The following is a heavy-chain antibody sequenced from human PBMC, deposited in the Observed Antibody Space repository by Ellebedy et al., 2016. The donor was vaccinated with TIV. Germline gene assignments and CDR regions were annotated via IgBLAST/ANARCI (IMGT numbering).Heavy chain of an antibody. D-gene: IGHD2-15*01. CDR1: GYILTGYY. V-gene: IGHV1-2*04. J-gene: IGHJ6*02. Sequence: AASVKVSCKSSGYILTGYYMHWVRQAPGQGLEWMGWISFDSGDTNYAQEFQGWVNMTRDTSSRTVYMELRILKSDDTAMYYCARSGYYYGLDVWGQGTTVTVSS. CDR3: ARSGYYYGLDV. CDR2: ISFDSGDT.